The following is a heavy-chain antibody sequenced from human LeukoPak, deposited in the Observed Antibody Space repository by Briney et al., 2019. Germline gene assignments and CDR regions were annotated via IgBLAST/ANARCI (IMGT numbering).Heavy chain of an antibody. J-gene: IGHJ3*02. V-gene: IGHV3-49*04. D-gene: IGHD2-15*01. CDR2: IRSKAYGGTT. Sequence: GGSPRLSCTASGFTFGDYAMSWVRQAPGKGLEWVGFIRSKAYGGTTEYAASVKGRFTISRDDSKSIAYLQMNSLKTEDTAVYYCTRVLEVVAATCDAFDIWGQGTMVTVSS. CDR3: TRVLEVVAATCDAFDI. CDR1: GFTFGDYA.